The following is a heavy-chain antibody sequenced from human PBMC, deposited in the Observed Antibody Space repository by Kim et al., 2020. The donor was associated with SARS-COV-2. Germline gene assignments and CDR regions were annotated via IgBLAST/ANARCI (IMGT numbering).Heavy chain of an antibody. CDR3: ARAHAGMVRGALPYWYFDL. D-gene: IGHD3-10*01. V-gene: IGHV3-48*02. J-gene: IGHJ2*01. Sequence: GRFTISRDKAKNSLYLQMNSLRDEDTAVYYCARAHAGMVRGALPYWYFDLWGRGTLVTVSS.